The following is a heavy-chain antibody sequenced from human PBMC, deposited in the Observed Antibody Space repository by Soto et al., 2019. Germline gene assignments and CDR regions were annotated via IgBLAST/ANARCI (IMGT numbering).Heavy chain of an antibody. CDR1: GDSINSRSYY. J-gene: IGHJ5*02. CDR2: IYYSGRT. D-gene: IGHD3-16*01. CDR3: ASGGNWFDP. V-gene: IGHV4-39*01. Sequence: SETLSLTCTVTGDSINSRSYYWGWIRQHPGKGLEWIGSIYYSGRTYNNPSLRSRVSMSIDTSKDQFSLKLKSVTAADTAVYYCASGGNWFDPWGQGVLVTVSS.